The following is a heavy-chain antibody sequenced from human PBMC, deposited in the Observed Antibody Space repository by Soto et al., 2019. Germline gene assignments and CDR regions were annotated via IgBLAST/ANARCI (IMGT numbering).Heavy chain of an antibody. J-gene: IGHJ5*01. CDR1: GGSFSGHS. V-gene: IGHV4-34*01. Sequence: SETLSLTCAVYGGSFSGHSWTWIRQSPGKGLEWIGDINHSGRVNYSPSLKSRVTISLDPSKNQSSLTLRAVTAADPAMYYCSTRAYDTNGYYRFDPWGQGTLVTVSS. D-gene: IGHD3-22*01. CDR3: STRAYDTNGYYRFDP. CDR2: INHSGRV.